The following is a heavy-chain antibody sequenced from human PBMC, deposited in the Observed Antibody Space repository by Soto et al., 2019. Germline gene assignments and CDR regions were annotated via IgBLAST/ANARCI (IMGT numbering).Heavy chain of an antibody. J-gene: IGHJ4*02. V-gene: IGHV1-46*01. Sequence: QVQLVQNGAEVTEPGASVKVSCKTSGFTFTLHYIHWVRQAPGQGLEWVGMVNAGDGSATYAREFRDKVSMTWDTSTSTVYLDLNSLKSEDTAIYYCARERDSFDYWGQGTLVSVSP. CDR2: VNAGDGSA. D-gene: IGHD3-22*01. CDR3: ARERDSFDY. CDR1: GFTFTLHY.